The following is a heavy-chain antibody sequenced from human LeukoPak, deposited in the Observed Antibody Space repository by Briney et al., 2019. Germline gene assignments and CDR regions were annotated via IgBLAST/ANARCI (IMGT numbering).Heavy chain of an antibody. V-gene: IGHV3-7*01. Sequence: GGSLRLSCAASGFIFSNYWMTWARQAPGKGLEWVANIKQAGSENSYVDSVKGRFTISRDNAKNSPYLQINSLRAEDTAVYYCARLNYDFWSGVWEGYYMDVWGKGTTVTVSS. CDR3: ARLNYDFWSGVWEGYYMDV. J-gene: IGHJ6*03. CDR2: IKQAGSEN. D-gene: IGHD3-3*01. CDR1: GFIFSNYW.